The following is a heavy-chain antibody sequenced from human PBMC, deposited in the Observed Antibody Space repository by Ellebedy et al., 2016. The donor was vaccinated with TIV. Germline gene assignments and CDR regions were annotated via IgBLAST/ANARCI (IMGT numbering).Heavy chain of an antibody. V-gene: IGHV1-18*01. J-gene: IGHJ4*02. CDR3: ARDRGMGGSSEGPGY. CDR2: ISAYNGNT. Sequence: ASVKVSXXASGYTFTSYGITWVRQAPGQGLEWMGWISAYNGNTNYAQRLQGRVTMTTDTSTSTAYMELRSLRSDDTAVYYCARDRGMGGSSEGPGYWGQGTLVTVSS. CDR1: GYTFTSYG. D-gene: IGHD2-2*01.